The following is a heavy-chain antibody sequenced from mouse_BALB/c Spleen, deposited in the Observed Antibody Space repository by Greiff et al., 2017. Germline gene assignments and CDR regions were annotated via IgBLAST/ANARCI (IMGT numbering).Heavy chain of an antibody. CDR2: INPSNGRT. Sequence: VQLKQPGAELVKPGASVKLSCKASGYTFTSYWMHWVKQRPGQGLEWIGEINPSNGRTNYNEKFKSKATLTVDKSSSTAYMQLSSLTSEDSAVYYCARSGYYGSRAWFAYWGQGTLVTVSA. V-gene: IGHV1S81*02. CDR1: GYTFTSYW. J-gene: IGHJ3*01. CDR3: ARSGYYGSRAWFAY. D-gene: IGHD1-1*01.